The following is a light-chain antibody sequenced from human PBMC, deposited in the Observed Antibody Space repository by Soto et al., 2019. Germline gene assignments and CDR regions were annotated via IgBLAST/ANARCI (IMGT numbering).Light chain of an antibody. CDR2: DAS. CDR1: QTVRNF. CDR3: QQRSNWLIT. J-gene: IGKJ5*01. Sequence: EGVFSPSSAPLSLFSGGRGPLPWRASQTVRNFLLWFQQKPGQAPRLLIYDASNRATGIPARFSGSGSGTDFTLTISSLEPEDFAVYYCQQRSNWLITFGQGTRLEIK. V-gene: IGKV3-11*01.